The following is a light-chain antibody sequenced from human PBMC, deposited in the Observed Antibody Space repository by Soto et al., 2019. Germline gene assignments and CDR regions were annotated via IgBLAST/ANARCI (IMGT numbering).Light chain of an antibody. Sequence: DIVFTQSPGTRSLSPGESATLSFSSSQLFSSNLAWYQQKPGQAPRLLIYGASSRATGIPGWFSGSGSGTDFPLTISRLEPEDFAVYYCQQYGSLWTFGQGTKVDIK. J-gene: IGKJ1*01. CDR3: QQYGSLWT. CDR2: GAS. CDR1: QLFSSN. V-gene: IGKV3-20*01.